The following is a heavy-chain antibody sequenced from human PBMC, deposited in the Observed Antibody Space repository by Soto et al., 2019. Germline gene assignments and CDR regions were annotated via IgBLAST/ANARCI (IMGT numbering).Heavy chain of an antibody. CDR1: GFTFSAYS. J-gene: IGHJ6*02. CDR3: ARVGGGMDV. V-gene: IGHV3-74*03. CDR2: INNDGSSI. Sequence: GGSLRLSCATSGFTFSAYSMYWVRQAPGKGLVWVSRINNDGSSITYAGSVKGRFTSSRDNAKNTLYLQMNSLRVEDTAVYYCARVGGGMDVWGQGTTVTVSS.